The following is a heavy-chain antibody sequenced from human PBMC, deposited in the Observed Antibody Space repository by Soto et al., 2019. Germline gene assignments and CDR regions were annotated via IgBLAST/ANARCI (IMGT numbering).Heavy chain of an antibody. CDR3: ARSPGNWGFDY. CDR1: GYTFTSYD. V-gene: IGHV1-8*01. Sequence: QVQLVQSGAEVKKPGASVKVSCKASGYTFTSYDISWVRQATGQGFEWMGWMNPNSGNIGYAQKFQGRVTMTRDTAIATAKGDLSSLRTEDTAVYYCARSPGNWGFDYWGLGTLVTVSS. J-gene: IGHJ4*02. CDR2: MNPNSGNI. D-gene: IGHD7-27*01.